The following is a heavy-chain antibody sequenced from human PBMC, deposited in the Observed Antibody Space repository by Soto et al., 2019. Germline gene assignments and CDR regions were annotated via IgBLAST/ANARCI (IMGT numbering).Heavy chain of an antibody. V-gene: IGHV1-3*01. CDR3: ARAETWIQLLAFDY. Sequence: ASGKVSCKASRYTFTSYAMHWVRQAPGQRLEWMGWINAGNGNTKYSQKFQGRVTITRDTSASTAYMELSSLRSEDTAVYYCARAETWIQLLAFDYWGQGTLVTVSS. J-gene: IGHJ4*02. D-gene: IGHD5-18*01. CDR2: INAGNGNT. CDR1: RYTFTSYA.